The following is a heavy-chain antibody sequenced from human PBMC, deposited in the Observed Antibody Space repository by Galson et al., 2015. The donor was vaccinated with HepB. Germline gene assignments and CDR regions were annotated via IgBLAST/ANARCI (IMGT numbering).Heavy chain of an antibody. CDR3: ARDSEGTQLWSPFDY. V-gene: IGHV3-21*01. Sequence: SLRLSCAASGFTFSSYSMNWVRQAPGKGLEWVSSISSSSSYIYYADSVKGRFTISRDNAKNSLYLQMNSLRAEDTAVYYCARDSEGTQLWSPFDYWGQGTLVTVSS. CDR2: ISSSSSYI. J-gene: IGHJ4*02. CDR1: GFTFSSYS. D-gene: IGHD5-18*01.